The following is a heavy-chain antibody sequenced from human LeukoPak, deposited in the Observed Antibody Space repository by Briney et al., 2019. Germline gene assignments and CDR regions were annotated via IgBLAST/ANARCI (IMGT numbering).Heavy chain of an antibody. J-gene: IGHJ4*02. CDR3: ARGRSGSAWDLFDY. CDR2: IYSGGST. V-gene: IGHV3-53*01. CDR1: GFTVSSNY. Sequence: PGGSLRLSCAASGFTVSSNYMSWVRQAPGKGLEWASVIYSGGSTYYADSVKGRFTISRDNSKNTLYLQMNSLRAEDTAVYYCARGRSGSAWDLFDYWGQGTLVTVSS. D-gene: IGHD1-26*01.